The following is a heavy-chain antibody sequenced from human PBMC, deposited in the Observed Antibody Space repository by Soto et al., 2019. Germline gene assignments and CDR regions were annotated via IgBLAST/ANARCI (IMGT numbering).Heavy chain of an antibody. V-gene: IGHV3-74*01. D-gene: IGHD3-22*01. CDR1: GFTFSSYW. Sequence: GGSLRLSCAASGFTFSSYWMHWVRQAPGKGLVWVSRINSDGSSTSYADSVKGRFTISRDNAKNTLYLQMNSLRAEDTAVYYCAKLPTSYYYDSSGYQTQDYFDYWGQGTLVTVSS. CDR3: AKLPTSYYYDSSGYQTQDYFDY. J-gene: IGHJ4*02. CDR2: INSDGSST.